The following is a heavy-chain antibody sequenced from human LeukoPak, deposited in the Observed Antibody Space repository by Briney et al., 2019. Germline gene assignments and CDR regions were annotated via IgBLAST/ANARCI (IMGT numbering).Heavy chain of an antibody. D-gene: IGHD2-2*01. CDR1: GFTFSSYS. CDR2: ISGSLTHI. J-gene: IGHJ4*02. V-gene: IGHV3-21*04. Sequence: GGSLRLSCVASGFTFSSYSMNWIRQAPGKGLEWVSSISGSLTHIYYADSLKGRFTVSRDNAKNTLYLQMNSLRAEDTAMYYCARGLGYCTSTTCLLPFDYWGQGTLVTVSS. CDR3: ARGLGYCTSTTCLLPFDY.